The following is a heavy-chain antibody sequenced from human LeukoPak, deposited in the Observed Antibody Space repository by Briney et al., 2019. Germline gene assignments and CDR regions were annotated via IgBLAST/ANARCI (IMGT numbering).Heavy chain of an antibody. V-gene: IGHV2-70*11. CDR3: ARMVGMDV. CDR2: IDWDDDK. J-gene: IGHJ6*02. CDR1: GFTFSSYW. Sequence: LRLSCAASGFTFSSYWMHWIRQPPGKALEWLARIDWDDDKYYRTSLRTRLTISKDTSRNQVVLTMTNMDPVDTATYFCARMVGMDVWGQGTTVTVSS. D-gene: IGHD1-26*01.